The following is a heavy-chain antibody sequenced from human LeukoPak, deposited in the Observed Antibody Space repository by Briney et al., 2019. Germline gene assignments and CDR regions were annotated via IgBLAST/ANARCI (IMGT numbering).Heavy chain of an antibody. J-gene: IGHJ5*02. CDR1: GDSISSTSYY. CDR2: IYTSGSS. Sequence: PSQTLSLTCTVSGDSISSTSYYWSWIRQPAGKGLEWIGRIYTSGSSDYNPSLKSRVTISVDTPKNHVSLKLSSVTAADTAVYYCARGYSGYGTRFDPWGQGTLVTVSS. V-gene: IGHV4-61*02. CDR3: ARGYSGYGTRFDP. D-gene: IGHD5-12*01.